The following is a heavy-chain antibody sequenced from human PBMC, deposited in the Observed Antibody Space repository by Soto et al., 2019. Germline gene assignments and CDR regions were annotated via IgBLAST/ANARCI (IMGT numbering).Heavy chain of an antibody. D-gene: IGHD2-15*01. Sequence: AAVKVSCKASGYTYNMYDITWVRQAPGEGLEWMGWISAYNGKTNYAQNLQGRVTMTTDTSTSTAYMELRSLRSDDTAVYYCAREPLCGGRCYVNPFDPWGQGTVVTVSS. J-gene: IGHJ5*02. CDR3: AREPLCGGRCYVNPFDP. CDR2: ISAYNGKT. V-gene: IGHV1-18*04. CDR1: GYTYNMYD.